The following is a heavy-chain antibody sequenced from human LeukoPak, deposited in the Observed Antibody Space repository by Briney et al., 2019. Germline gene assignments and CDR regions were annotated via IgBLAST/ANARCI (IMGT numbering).Heavy chain of an antibody. V-gene: IGHV3-7*03. Sequence: PGGSLRLSCAASGFTFSSYWMNWARQAPGKGLEWVASINHNGNVNYYVDSVKGRFTISRDNAKNSLYLQMSDLGAEDTAVYFCARGGGLDVWGQGTLVTVSS. CDR3: ARGGGLDV. CDR2: INHNGNVN. CDR1: GFTFSSYW. D-gene: IGHD3/OR15-3a*01. J-gene: IGHJ4*02.